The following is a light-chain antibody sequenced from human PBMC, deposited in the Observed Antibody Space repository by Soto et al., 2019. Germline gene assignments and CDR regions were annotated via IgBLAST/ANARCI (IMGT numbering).Light chain of an antibody. CDR1: SSDVGGYNC. V-gene: IGLV2-8*01. J-gene: IGLJ2*01. CDR3: SSYAGSNTVL. CDR2: EVT. Sequence: QSALTQLPSASGSPGQSVTISCTGTSSDVGGYNCVSWYQQHPAKAPQLMIYEVTKRPSGVPDRFSGSKSGNTASLTVSGLQAEDEADYYCSSYAGSNTVLFGGGTKLTV.